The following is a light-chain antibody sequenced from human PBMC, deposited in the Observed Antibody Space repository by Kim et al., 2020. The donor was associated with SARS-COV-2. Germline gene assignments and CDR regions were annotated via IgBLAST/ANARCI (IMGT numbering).Light chain of an antibody. V-gene: IGLV10-54*01. CDR3: SAWDSSLTTWV. J-gene: IGLJ3*02. Sequence: QAGLTQPPSVSKDLRQTATLTCTGNINNVGDQGAAWLQQHQGHPPKLLSYRNNNRPAGISERSSASRSGNTASLTITGLQPEAEADYYCSAWDSSLTTWVLGGGTQLTVL. CDR2: RNN. CDR1: INNVGDQG.